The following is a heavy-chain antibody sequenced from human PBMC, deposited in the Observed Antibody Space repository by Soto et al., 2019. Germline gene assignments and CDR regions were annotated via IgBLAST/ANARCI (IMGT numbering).Heavy chain of an antibody. J-gene: IGHJ4*02. CDR2: IKQDGSEK. V-gene: IGHV3-7*01. CDR1: GFTFSSHW. Sequence: GSLRLSCAASGFTFSSHWMSWVRQAPGKGLEWVANIKQDGSEKYYVDSVKGRFTISRDNAKNSLYLQMNSLRAEDTAVYYCARGDEYYDFWSGYYGSRDYFDYWGQGT. CDR3: ARGDEYYDFWSGYYGSRDYFDY. D-gene: IGHD3-3*01.